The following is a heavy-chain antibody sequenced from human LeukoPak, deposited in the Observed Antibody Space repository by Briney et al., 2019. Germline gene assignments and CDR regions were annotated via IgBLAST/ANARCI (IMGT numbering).Heavy chain of an antibody. CDR1: GFTFSTYW. J-gene: IGHJ6*03. CDR3: AREGYSSSPRYYYYYMDV. V-gene: IGHV3-7*01. CDR2: MKQDGSEK. D-gene: IGHD6-13*01. Sequence: GGSLRLSCAASGFTFSTYWMNWVRQAPGKGLEWVANMKQDGSEKYYMDSVKGRFTISRDNAKNSLYLQMNSLRAEDTAVYYCAREGYSSSPRYYYYYMDVWGKGTTVTVSS.